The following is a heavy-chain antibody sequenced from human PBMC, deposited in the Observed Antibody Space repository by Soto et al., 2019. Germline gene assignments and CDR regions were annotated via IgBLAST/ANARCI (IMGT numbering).Heavy chain of an antibody. CDR2: IIPIFGTA. CDR1: GGTFSSYA. Sequence: QVQLVQSGAEVKKPGSSVKVSCTASGGTFSSYAISWVRQAPGQGLEWMGGIIPIFGTANYAQKFQGRVTITADESTSTAYMELSSLRSEDTAVYYCARERVRGIVVPHNPNEYFQHWGQGTLVTVSS. D-gene: IGHD3-22*01. V-gene: IGHV1-69*01. J-gene: IGHJ1*01. CDR3: ARERVRGIVVPHNPNEYFQH.